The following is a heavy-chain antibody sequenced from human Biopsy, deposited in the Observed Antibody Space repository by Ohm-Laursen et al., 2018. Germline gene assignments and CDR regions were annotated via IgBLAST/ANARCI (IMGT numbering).Heavy chain of an antibody. V-gene: IGHV4-59*07. D-gene: IGHD2-2*01. CDR2: IHHAQSA. CDR3: ARFIVPSLHCSNGVCPIRWFDP. Sequence: SDTLSLTCTVSGGSISSYYWMWIRQPPGKGLEWIGYIHHAQSATYSPSLKSRVTISVDTSKKQFSLKLSGVTAADTAVYYCARFIVPSLHCSNGVCPIRWFDPWGQGTLVTVFS. CDR1: GGSISSYY. J-gene: IGHJ5*02.